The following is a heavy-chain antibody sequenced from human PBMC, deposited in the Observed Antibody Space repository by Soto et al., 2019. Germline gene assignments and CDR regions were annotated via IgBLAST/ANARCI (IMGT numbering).Heavy chain of an antibody. CDR1: GGSISSYY. V-gene: IGHV4-59*01. Sequence: LSLTCTASGGSISSYYWSWIRQSPGRGLEWIGYMYYSGITNYNPSLKSRVTISLDTSKNQFSLNLSSVTAADTAVYYCARVPPEGVGPMDVWGQGTTVTVSS. CDR2: MYYSGIT. D-gene: IGHD3-16*01. CDR3: ARVPPEGVGPMDV. J-gene: IGHJ6*02.